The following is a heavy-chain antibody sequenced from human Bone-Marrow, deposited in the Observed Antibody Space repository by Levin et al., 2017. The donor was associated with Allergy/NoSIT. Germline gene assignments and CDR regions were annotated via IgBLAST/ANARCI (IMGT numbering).Heavy chain of an antibody. Sequence: PGGSLRLSCVVSGFTFSNYAMSWVRQAPGKGLEWVSSVSGSGAYTYYADSVEGRFTISRDNSKNTLYLQVNSLRAEDTAVYYCAKDTWWITDWGQGTLVTVSS. CDR3: AKDTWWITD. V-gene: IGHV3-23*01. CDR1: GFTFSNYA. CDR2: VSGSGAYT. J-gene: IGHJ4*02. D-gene: IGHD2-15*01.